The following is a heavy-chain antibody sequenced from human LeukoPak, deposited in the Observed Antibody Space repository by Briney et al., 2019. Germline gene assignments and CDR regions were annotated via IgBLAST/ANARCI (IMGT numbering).Heavy chain of an antibody. V-gene: IGHV3-30*04. J-gene: IGHJ6*03. CDR1: GFTFSRYA. CDR3: ARTRAPSNGRVLYYMDV. Sequence: PGGSLRLSCAASGFTFSRYAMHWVRKGPGKGLEWVAVISYDGSNKYYADSVKGRFTISRDNAKNSLYLQMNSLRAEDTAVYYCARTRAPSNGRVLYYMDVWGKGTTVTVSS. D-gene: IGHD2-2*01. CDR2: ISYDGSNK.